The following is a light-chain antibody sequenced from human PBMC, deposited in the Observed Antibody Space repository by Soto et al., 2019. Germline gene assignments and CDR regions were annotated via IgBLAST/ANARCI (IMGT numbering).Light chain of an antibody. CDR2: EVS. V-gene: IGLV2-14*01. Sequence: SALTQPASVSGSLGQSITISCTGTSTDFGGQNYVSWYQQHPGRAPRLVLYEVSNRPSGVSNRFSGSKSGNTASRTISGLQAEDVADYYCSSYTDVVTLEVFGPWTKVTV. J-gene: IGLJ1*01. CDR3: SSYTDVVTLEV. CDR1: STDFGGQNY.